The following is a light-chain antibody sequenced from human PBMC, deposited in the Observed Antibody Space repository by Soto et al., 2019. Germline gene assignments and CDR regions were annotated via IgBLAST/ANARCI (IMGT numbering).Light chain of an antibody. J-gene: IGKJ4*02. CDR1: QSVSSN. CDR3: QQYYKWPLT. Sequence: EIVMTQSPATLSVSPGERATLSCRASQSVSSNLAWYQQKPGQAPRLLIYGASTRATSIPARFSGSGSGTEFPLTISSLQSEDFAVYYCQQYYKWPLTFGGGTKVEIK. CDR2: GAS. V-gene: IGKV3-15*01.